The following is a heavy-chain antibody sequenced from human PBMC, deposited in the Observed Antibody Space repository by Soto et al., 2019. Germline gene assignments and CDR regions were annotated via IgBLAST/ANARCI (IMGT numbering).Heavy chain of an antibody. D-gene: IGHD3-9*01. CDR3: ARFLTGYYTFDY. V-gene: IGHV3-48*01. Sequence: GGSLRLSCAASGFTFRTYTMNWVRQAPGKGLEWISYISSSSSTIYYADSVKGRFTSSRDSAKNSLYLQMNSLRAEDTAVYYCARFLTGYYTFDYWGQGTLVTVSS. CDR1: GFTFRTYT. J-gene: IGHJ4*02. CDR2: ISSSSSTI.